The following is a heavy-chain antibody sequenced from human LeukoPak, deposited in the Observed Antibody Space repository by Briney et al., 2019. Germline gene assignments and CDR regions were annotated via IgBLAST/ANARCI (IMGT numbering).Heavy chain of an antibody. Sequence: PSETLSLTCTVSGGSISSSSYYWGWIRQPPGKGLEWIGSIYYSGSTYYNPSLKSRVTISVDTSKNQFSLKLSSVTAADTAVYYRARREDFIAAAGYFDYWGQGTLVTVSS. V-gene: IGHV4-39*01. CDR1: GGSISSSSYY. CDR3: ARREDFIAAAGYFDY. CDR2: IYYSGST. D-gene: IGHD6-13*01. J-gene: IGHJ4*02.